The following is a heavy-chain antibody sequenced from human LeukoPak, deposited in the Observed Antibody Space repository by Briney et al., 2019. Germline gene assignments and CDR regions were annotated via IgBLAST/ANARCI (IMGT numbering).Heavy chain of an antibody. V-gene: IGHV4-59*01. J-gene: IGHJ6*02. CDR1: GGSISIFH. D-gene: IGHD4-11*01. Sequence: SSETLSLTCSVSGGSISIFHWNWIRQPPGKGLEWIGYVSYRGSTSYNSYLKSRVTISVDTSKNQVSLKLTSLSDADTAVYYCARGGTRLITVISMDVWGQGTTVTVSS. CDR3: ARGGTRLITVISMDV. CDR2: VSYRGST.